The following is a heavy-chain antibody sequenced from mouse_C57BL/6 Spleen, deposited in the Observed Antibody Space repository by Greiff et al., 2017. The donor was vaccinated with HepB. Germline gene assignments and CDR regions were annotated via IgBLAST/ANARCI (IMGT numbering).Heavy chain of an antibody. D-gene: IGHD3-2*02. V-gene: IGHV5-4*03. J-gene: IGHJ4*01. CDR1: GFTFSSYA. CDR2: ISAGGSYT. CDR3: AHLGSSGYDAMDY. Sequence: EVMLVESGGGLVKPGGSLKHPCAASGFTFSSYAMSWVRQTPEKRLEWVATISAGGSYTYYPDNVKGRFTISRDNAKNNLYLQMSHLKSEDTAMYYCAHLGSSGYDAMDYWAEGTSVTVSS.